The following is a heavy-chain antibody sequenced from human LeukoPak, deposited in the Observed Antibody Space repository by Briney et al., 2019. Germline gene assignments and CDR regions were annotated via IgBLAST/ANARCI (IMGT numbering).Heavy chain of an antibody. CDR3: ERMEDSRGYYLDY. CDR1: GGTFSSYA. Sequence: SVKVSCKDSGGTFSSYAISWVRQAPGQGVEWMGGSIPFLGTANYAQKSQSRVAITTDESTSTAYMELSSLRSEDTAVLYCERMEDSRGYYLDYWGQGTLVTVSS. V-gene: IGHV1-69*05. J-gene: IGHJ4*02. CDR2: SIPFLGTA. D-gene: IGHD1-1*01.